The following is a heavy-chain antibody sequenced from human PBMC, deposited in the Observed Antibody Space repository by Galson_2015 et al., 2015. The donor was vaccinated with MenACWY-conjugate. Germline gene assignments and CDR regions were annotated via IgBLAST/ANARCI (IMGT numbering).Heavy chain of an antibody. Sequence: SLRLSSAASGFNFNSYSMNWVRQAPGKGLEWLSYISSTSSAIFYADSVKGRFTTTRDSATSTLYLQMNGLRDKDTAVYYCARDGALYSGNYYLDYWGQGTLVTVSS. CDR3: ARDGALYSGNYYLDY. J-gene: IGHJ4*02. CDR1: GFNFNSYS. V-gene: IGHV3-48*02. D-gene: IGHD1-26*01. CDR2: ISSTSSAI.